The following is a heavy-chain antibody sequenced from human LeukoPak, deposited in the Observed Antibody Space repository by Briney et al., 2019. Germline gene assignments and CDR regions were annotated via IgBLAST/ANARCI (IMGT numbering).Heavy chain of an antibody. CDR3: ARQATSIVGATTNWFDP. D-gene: IGHD1-26*01. Sequence: SVKVSCKASGGTFSSYTISWVRQAPGQGLEGMGRIIPILGIANYAQKFQGRVTITADKSTSTAYMELSSLRSEDTAVYYCARQATSIVGATTNWFDPWGQGTLVTVSS. CDR1: GGTFSSYT. J-gene: IGHJ5*02. V-gene: IGHV1-69*02. CDR2: IIPILGIA.